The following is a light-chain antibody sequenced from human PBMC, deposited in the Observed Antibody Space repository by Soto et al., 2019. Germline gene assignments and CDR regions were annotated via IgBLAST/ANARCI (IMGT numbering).Light chain of an antibody. Sequence: EIVLTQSPGILYLSPGEGASLSCRASQSVSNNKLAWYQQKPGQAPRFLIYDASSRAAGIPDRFSGSGSGTEFTLTIARLEPEDFAVYFCQQFGTFPVTFGQGTRLEI. V-gene: IGKV3-20*01. CDR1: QSVSNNK. J-gene: IGKJ2*01. CDR3: QQFGTFPVT. CDR2: DAS.